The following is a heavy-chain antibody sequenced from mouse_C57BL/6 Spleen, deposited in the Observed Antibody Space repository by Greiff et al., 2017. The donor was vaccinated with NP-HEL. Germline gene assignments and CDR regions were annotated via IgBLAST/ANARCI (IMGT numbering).Heavy chain of an antibody. CDR2: IDPENGDT. D-gene: IGHD1-1*01. V-gene: IGHV14-4*01. Sequence: EVKLVESGAELVRPGASVKLSCTASGFNIKDDYMHWVKQRPEQGLEWIGWIDPENGDTEYASKFQGKATITADTSSNTAYLHLSSLTSEDTAVYYCTTYYGSSPDVWGTGTTVTVSS. CDR3: TTYYGSSPDV. J-gene: IGHJ1*03. CDR1: GFNIKDDY.